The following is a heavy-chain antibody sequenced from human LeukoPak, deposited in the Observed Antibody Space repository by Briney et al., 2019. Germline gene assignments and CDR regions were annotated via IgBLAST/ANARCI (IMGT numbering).Heavy chain of an antibody. D-gene: IGHD6-6*01. V-gene: IGHV3-11*01. Sequence: GGSLRLSCAASGFTFSDYYMSWIRQAPGKGLEWVSYISSSSSTIYYADSVKGRFTISRDNSKNTLYLQMNSLRAEDTAVYYCAKDHNFKGSSWAFDIWGQGTMVTVSS. CDR1: GFTFSDYY. CDR3: AKDHNFKGSSWAFDI. CDR2: ISSSSSTI. J-gene: IGHJ3*02.